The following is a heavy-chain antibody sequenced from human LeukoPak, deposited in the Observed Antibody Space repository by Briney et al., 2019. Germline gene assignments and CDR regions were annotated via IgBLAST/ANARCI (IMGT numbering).Heavy chain of an antibody. CDR3: ARGSSGYYYYYYYMDV. Sequence: GGSLRLSCAASGFTFSSYWMHWVRQAPGKGLVWVSRINSDGSSTSYADSVKGRFTISRDNAKNTLYLQMNSLRAEDTAVYYCARGSSGYYYYYYYMDVWGKGTTVTVSS. J-gene: IGHJ6*03. CDR1: GFTFSSYW. V-gene: IGHV3-74*01. CDR2: INSDGSST. D-gene: IGHD3-10*01.